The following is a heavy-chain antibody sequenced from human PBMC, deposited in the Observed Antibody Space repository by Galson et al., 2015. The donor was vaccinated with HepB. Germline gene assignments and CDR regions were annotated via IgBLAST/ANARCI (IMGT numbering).Heavy chain of an antibody. V-gene: IGHV1-18*01. Sequence: SVKVSCKASGYTFTSYGISWVRQAPGQGLEWMGWTSAYNGNTNYAQKLQGRVTMTTDTSTSTAYMELRSLRSDDTAVYYCARDPSTYYDFWSGKSGSAPNDYWGQGTLVTVSS. D-gene: IGHD3-3*01. J-gene: IGHJ4*02. CDR2: TSAYNGNT. CDR3: ARDPSTYYDFWSGKSGSAPNDY. CDR1: GYTFTSYG.